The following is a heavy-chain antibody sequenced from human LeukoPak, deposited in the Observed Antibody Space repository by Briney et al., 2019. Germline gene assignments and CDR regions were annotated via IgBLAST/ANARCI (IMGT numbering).Heavy chain of an antibody. Sequence: ASEKVSCKASGYTFTGYYMHWVRQAPGQGLEWMGWINPNSGGTNYAQKFQGRVTMTRDTSTSTAYMELSRLRSDDTAVYYCARDPMWYCSSTSCWENWFDPWGQGTLVTVSS. CDR1: GYTFTGYY. D-gene: IGHD2-2*01. J-gene: IGHJ5*02. CDR2: INPNSGGT. CDR3: ARDPMWYCSSTSCWENWFDP. V-gene: IGHV1-2*02.